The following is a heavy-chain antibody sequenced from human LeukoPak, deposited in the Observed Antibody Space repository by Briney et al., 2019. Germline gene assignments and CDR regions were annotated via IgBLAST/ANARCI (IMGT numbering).Heavy chain of an antibody. CDR2: SSSGGST. J-gene: IGHJ4*02. Sequence: GGSLRLSCGASGFTFSSYAMSWVRQAPGKGLEWFSASSSGGSTHYADSVKGRFTISRDNSKNTLYLQMNSLRAEDTAVYYCAKRYYYDNSGLWDYWGQGTLVTVSS. CDR1: GFTFSSYA. D-gene: IGHD3-22*01. V-gene: IGHV3-23*01. CDR3: AKRYYYDNSGLWDY.